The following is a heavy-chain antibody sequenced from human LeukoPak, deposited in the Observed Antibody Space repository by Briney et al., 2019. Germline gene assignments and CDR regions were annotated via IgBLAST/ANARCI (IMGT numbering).Heavy chain of an antibody. CDR2: IYHSGST. V-gene: IGHV4-39*07. D-gene: IGHD6-6*01. Sequence: SETLSLTCTVSGGSISSYYWGWIRQPPGKGLEWIGSIYHSGSTYYNPSLKSRVTISVDTSKNQFSLKLSSVTAADTAVYYCARSPYSSSWDYWGQGTLVTVSS. J-gene: IGHJ4*02. CDR3: ARSPYSSSWDY. CDR1: GGSISSYY.